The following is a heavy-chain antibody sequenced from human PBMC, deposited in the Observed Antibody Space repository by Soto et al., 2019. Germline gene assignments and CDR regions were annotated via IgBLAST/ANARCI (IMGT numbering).Heavy chain of an antibody. D-gene: IGHD2-8*01. Sequence: GGSLRLSCAASGFTFSNYSINWVRQAPGKGLEWLSYISNNSNVKYYADSVKGRFTIPRDNAKNSLYLQMNSLRDEDTAVYYCARDRDAYCSNGVCSGPYFDYWGRGTLVTVSS. CDR1: GFTFSNYS. CDR2: ISNNSNVK. CDR3: ARDRDAYCSNGVCSGPYFDY. J-gene: IGHJ4*02. V-gene: IGHV3-48*02.